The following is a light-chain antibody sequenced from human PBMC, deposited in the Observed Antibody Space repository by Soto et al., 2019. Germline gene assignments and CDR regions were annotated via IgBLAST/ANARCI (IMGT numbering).Light chain of an antibody. J-gene: IGKJ1*01. CDR2: KAS. CDR3: QQYNSWWT. Sequence: DIQMTQSPSTLSASVGDRVTITCRASQSISSWLAWYQQKPGKAPKLLIYKASSLVSGVPSRFSGSGSGTDFTHTISRLQPDDFATYYCQQYNSWWTFGQGTKVEIK. V-gene: IGKV1-5*03. CDR1: QSISSW.